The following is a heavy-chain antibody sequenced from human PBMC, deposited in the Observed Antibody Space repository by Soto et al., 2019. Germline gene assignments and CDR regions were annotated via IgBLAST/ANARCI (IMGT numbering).Heavy chain of an antibody. J-gene: IGHJ3*02. CDR3: ARDHGTFDAFDI. Sequence: QVQLVESGGGLVKPGGSLRLSCAASGFTFSDYYMSWIRQAPGKGLEWVSYISSSSSYTNYADSVKGRFTISRDNAKNSLYLKMNSLRAEDTAVYYCARDHGTFDAFDIWGQGTMVTVSS. CDR1: GFTFSDYY. V-gene: IGHV3-11*05. CDR2: ISSSSSYT. D-gene: IGHD1-1*01.